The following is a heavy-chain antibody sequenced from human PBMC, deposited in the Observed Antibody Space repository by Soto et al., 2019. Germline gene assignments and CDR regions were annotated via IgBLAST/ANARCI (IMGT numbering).Heavy chain of an antibody. J-gene: IGHJ6*02. Sequence: SGPTLVNPTETLTLTCTVPGFALSNARMGVSWIRQPPGKALEWLAPIFSNDKNSYSTSLKSRPTIPKDTSKRQVVLTMTNIDPVDTATYAGARSDRSGYHGMDVWGQGTTVTVSS. D-gene: IGHD2-15*01. CDR3: ARSDRSGYHGMDV. V-gene: IGHV2-26*01. CDR1: GFALSNARMG. CDR2: IFSNDKN.